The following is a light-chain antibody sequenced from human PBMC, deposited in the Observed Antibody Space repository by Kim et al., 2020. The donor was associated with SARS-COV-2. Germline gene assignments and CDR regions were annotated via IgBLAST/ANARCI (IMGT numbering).Light chain of an antibody. CDR1: QSVSSN. CDR2: GAS. V-gene: IGKV3-15*01. Sequence: VSPGERATLSCRASQSVSSNLAWYQQKPGQAPRLLIYGASTRATGIPARFSGSGSGTEFTLTISSLQSEDFAVYYCQQYNNWPPWTFGQGTKLEI. J-gene: IGKJ2*02. CDR3: QQYNNWPPWT.